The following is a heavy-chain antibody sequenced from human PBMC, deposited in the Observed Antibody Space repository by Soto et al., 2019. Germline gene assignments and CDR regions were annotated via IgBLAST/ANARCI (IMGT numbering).Heavy chain of an antibody. V-gene: IGHV4-31*03. CDR3: ARDHKWDGMDV. CDR1: GGSFSSDSFI. D-gene: IGHD1-26*01. CDR2: IKYSGTT. Sequence: QVQLQESGPVLVKPSQTLSLICSVSGGSFSSDSFIWSWVRQFPGKGLEWIGYIKYSGTTYYKPSLRSRITMSVDTSKNQFSLNLCSVTAADTAVYYCARDHKWDGMDVWGQGTTVTVSS. J-gene: IGHJ6*02.